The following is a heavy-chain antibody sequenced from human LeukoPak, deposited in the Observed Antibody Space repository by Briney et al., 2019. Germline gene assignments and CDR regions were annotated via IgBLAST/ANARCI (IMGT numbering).Heavy chain of an antibody. CDR1: GFTFSNYW. CDR3: ATYSSLNRREFQY. J-gene: IGHJ1*01. Sequence: GGSLRLSCEGSGFTFSNYWMGWVRQAPGKGLQWVANIKTDGSEKYYVDSVKGRFTISRENAKNSLYLQMNSLRAEDTAVYYCATYSSLNRREFQYWGQGTLLTVSS. V-gene: IGHV3-7*01. D-gene: IGHD3-22*01. CDR2: IKTDGSEK.